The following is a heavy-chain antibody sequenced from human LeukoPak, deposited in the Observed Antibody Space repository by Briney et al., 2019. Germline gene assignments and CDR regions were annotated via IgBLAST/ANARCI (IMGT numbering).Heavy chain of an antibody. Sequence: PGRSLRLSCAASGFTFDDYAMHWVRQAPGKGLEWVSGISWNSGSIGYADSVKGRFTISRDNAKNSLYLQMNSLRAEDTAVYYCARGYDSSGYYPDYWGRGTLVTVSS. CDR1: GFTFDDYA. CDR2: ISWNSGSI. D-gene: IGHD3-22*01. V-gene: IGHV3-9*01. CDR3: ARGYDSSGYYPDY. J-gene: IGHJ4*02.